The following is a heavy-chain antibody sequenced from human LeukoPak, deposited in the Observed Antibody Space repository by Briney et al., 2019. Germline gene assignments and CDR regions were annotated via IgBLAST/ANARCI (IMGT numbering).Heavy chain of an antibody. Sequence: GGSLRLSCAASGFTFSSYGMHWVRQAPGKGLEWVAFIRYEGSNKYYADSVKGRFTISRDNSKNTLYLQMNSLRAEDTAVYYCAKDSMVYCSSTSCYPDYWGQGTLVTVSS. CDR2: IRYEGSNK. J-gene: IGHJ4*02. CDR3: AKDSMVYCSSTSCYPDY. CDR1: GFTFSSYG. V-gene: IGHV3-30*02. D-gene: IGHD2-2*01.